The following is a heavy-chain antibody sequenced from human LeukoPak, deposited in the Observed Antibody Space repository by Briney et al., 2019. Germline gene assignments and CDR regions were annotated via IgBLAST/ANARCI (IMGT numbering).Heavy chain of an antibody. J-gene: IGHJ4*02. CDR3: ARDVRRSGYCSGGSCYSRLGH. D-gene: IGHD2-15*01. Sequence: ASVKVSCKASGYTFTSYGISWVRQAPGQGLEWMGWISAYNGNTNYAQKLQGRATMTTDTSTSTAYMELRSLRSDDTAVYYCARDVRRSGYCSGGSCYSRLGHWGQGTLVTVSS. CDR2: ISAYNGNT. V-gene: IGHV1-18*01. CDR1: GYTFTSYG.